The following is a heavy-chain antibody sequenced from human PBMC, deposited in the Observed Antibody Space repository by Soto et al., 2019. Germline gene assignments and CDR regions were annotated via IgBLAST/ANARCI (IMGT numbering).Heavy chain of an antibody. Sequence: GGSLILSCTASGFSFSSDWMSWVRQAPGKGPEWVANINQDGSEKYCADSVKGRFTISRDNAKNSLYLQMDSPRVEDTALYYCFNVAFGYWGRGTLVTVSS. D-gene: IGHD2-15*01. CDR3: FNVAFGY. CDR2: INQDGSEK. V-gene: IGHV3-7*01. J-gene: IGHJ4*02. CDR1: GFSFSSDW.